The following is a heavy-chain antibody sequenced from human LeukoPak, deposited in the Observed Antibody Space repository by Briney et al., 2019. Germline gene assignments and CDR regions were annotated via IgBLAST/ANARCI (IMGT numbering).Heavy chain of an antibody. Sequence: PGGSLRLSCAASGFTFSTYSMNWVRQAPGKGLEWVSSISGTSSYIYYADSVKGRFTISRDNAKNSLSLQMNSLSAEDTAVYYCARGAMSTFARFDSWGQGTLVSVSS. CDR3: ARGAMSTFARFDS. J-gene: IGHJ4*02. CDR2: ISGTSSYI. D-gene: IGHD2/OR15-2a*01. CDR1: GFTFSTYS. V-gene: IGHV3-21*04.